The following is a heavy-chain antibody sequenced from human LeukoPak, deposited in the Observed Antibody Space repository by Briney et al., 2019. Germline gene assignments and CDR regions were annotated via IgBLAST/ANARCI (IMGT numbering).Heavy chain of an antibody. V-gene: IGHV4-59*01. D-gene: IGHD6-19*01. CDR2: IYYSGST. J-gene: IGHJ4*02. CDR3: ARMRQWLPPDY. CDR1: GGSISSYY. Sequence: SETLSLTCTVSGGSISSYYWSWIRQPPGKGLEWIGYIYYSGSTNYNPSLKSRVTISVDTSKNQFSLKLSSVTAAGTAVYYCARMRQWLPPDYWGQGTLVTVSS.